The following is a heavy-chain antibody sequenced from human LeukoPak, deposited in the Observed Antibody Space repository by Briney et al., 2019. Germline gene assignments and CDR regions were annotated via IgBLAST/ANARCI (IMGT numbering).Heavy chain of an antibody. Sequence: ASVKVSCKASGYTFTSYDINWVRQATGQGLEWMGWMNPNSGNTGYAQKFQGRVTMPRNTSISTAYMELSSLRSEDTAVYYCARGDCSGGSCYSYYYYYMDVWGKGTTVTVSS. V-gene: IGHV1-8*01. CDR1: GYTFTSYD. CDR2: MNPNSGNT. J-gene: IGHJ6*03. D-gene: IGHD2-15*01. CDR3: ARGDCSGGSCYSYYYYYMDV.